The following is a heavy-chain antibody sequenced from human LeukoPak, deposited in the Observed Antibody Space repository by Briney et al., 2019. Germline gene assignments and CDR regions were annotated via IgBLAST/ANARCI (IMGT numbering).Heavy chain of an antibody. CDR1: GFTVSSNY. J-gene: IGHJ3*02. CDR3: ARMAVALWLAFDI. D-gene: IGHD6-19*01. CDR2: IYSGGST. Sequence: GGSLRLSCAASGFTVSSNYMSWVRQAPGKGLEWVSVIYSGGSTYYADSVKGRFTISRDNSKNTLYLQMNSLRAEDTAVYYCARMAVALWLAFDIWGQGTMVTVSS. V-gene: IGHV3-53*01.